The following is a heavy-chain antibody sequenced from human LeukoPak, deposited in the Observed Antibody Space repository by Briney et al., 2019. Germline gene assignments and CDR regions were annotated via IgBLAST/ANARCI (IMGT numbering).Heavy chain of an antibody. Sequence: GGSLRLSCAASGFTFSSYGMHWVRQAPGKGLEWVAVISYDGSNKYYADSVKGRFTISRDNSKNTLYLQMNSLRAEDTAVYYCAKDVDVEMATMGLYWGQGTLVTVSS. CDR1: GFTFSSYG. CDR2: ISYDGSNK. D-gene: IGHD5-24*01. V-gene: IGHV3-30*18. CDR3: AKDVDVEMATMGLY. J-gene: IGHJ4*02.